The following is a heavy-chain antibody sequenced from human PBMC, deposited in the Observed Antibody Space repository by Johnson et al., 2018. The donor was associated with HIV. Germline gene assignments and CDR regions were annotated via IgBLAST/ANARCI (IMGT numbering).Heavy chain of an antibody. D-gene: IGHD4-23*01. Sequence: VQLVESGGGVVQPGGSLRLSCVASGFTVSSYYMSWVRQAPGKGLEWVSAISGSGGSTYYADSVKGRFTISRDNSKNTLYLQMGSLRPEDMGIYYCAIPNFFDSGNYRWGQGTVVTVSS. CDR1: GFTVSSYY. CDR2: ISGSGGST. CDR3: AIPNFFDSGNYR. V-gene: IGHV3-23*04. J-gene: IGHJ3*01.